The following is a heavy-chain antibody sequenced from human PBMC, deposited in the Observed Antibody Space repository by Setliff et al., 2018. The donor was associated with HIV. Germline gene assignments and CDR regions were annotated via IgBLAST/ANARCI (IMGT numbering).Heavy chain of an antibody. J-gene: IGHJ6*02. CDR1: GYTFTSYD. CDR2: ISAYNGNT. Sequence: ASVKVSCKASGYTFTSYDISWVRQAPGQGLEWMGWISAYNGNTNYAQKLQGRVTMTTDTSTSTAYMELRSLRSDDTAVYYCAREIGDYYDSSGYYPPTDYYYGMDVWGQGTTVTV. D-gene: IGHD3-22*01. V-gene: IGHV1-18*01. CDR3: AREIGDYYDSSGYYPPTDYYYGMDV.